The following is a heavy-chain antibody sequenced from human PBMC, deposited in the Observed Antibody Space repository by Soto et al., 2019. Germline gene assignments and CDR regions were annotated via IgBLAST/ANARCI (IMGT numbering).Heavy chain of an antibody. D-gene: IGHD6-13*01. CDR3: ASSYSSSWFYYYYGMDV. CDR2: IIPIFGTA. Sequence: QVQLVQSGAEVKNPGSSVKVSCKASGGTFSSYAISWVRQAPGQGLEWMGGIIPIFGTANYAQKFQGRVTITADKSTSTADMELSSLRSEDTAVYYCASSYSSSWFYYYYGMDVWGQGTTVTVSS. V-gene: IGHV1-69*06. J-gene: IGHJ6*02. CDR1: GGTFSSYA.